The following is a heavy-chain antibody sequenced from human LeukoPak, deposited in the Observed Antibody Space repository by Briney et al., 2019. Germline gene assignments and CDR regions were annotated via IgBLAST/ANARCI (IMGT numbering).Heavy chain of an antibody. J-gene: IGHJ4*02. CDR1: GYTFTGYY. V-gene: IGHV1-2*02. CDR2: INPNSGGT. CDR3: ARARGYSYGTDY. Sequence: ASVKVSCKASGYTFTGYYMHWVRQAPGQGLEWMGWINPNSGGTNYAQKFQGSVTMTRDTPISTAYMELSRLRSDDTAVYYCARARGYSYGTDYWGQGTLVTVPS. D-gene: IGHD5-18*01.